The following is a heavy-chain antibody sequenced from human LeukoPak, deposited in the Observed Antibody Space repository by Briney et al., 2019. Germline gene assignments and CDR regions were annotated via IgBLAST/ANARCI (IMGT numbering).Heavy chain of an antibody. J-gene: IGHJ4*02. Sequence: KSSQTLSLTRSVSGYSISSGYYWGWIRHPPGKGLEWIGIIYHSGTTYYNPSLKSRVTISVDTSKNQFSLKLSSVTAADTAVYYCARLYLSGGSFWSGYPSFDYWGQGTLVTVSA. D-gene: IGHD3-3*01. CDR1: GYSISSGYY. V-gene: IGHV4-38-2*01. CDR2: IYHSGTT. CDR3: ARLYLSGGSFWSGYPSFDY.